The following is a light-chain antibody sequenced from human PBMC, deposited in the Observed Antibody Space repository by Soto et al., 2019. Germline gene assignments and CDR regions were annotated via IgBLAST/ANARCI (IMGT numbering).Light chain of an antibody. Sequence: QLVLTQPASVSGSPGQSITISCTGTSSDVGAYDFVSWYQHHPGKAPQLVIYEVTHRPPGVSYRFSGSKSGNTASLAISGLQAEDEADYYCKSYTKSSTYVFGSGTKVTVL. CDR3: KSYTKSSTYV. J-gene: IGLJ1*01. V-gene: IGLV2-14*01. CDR1: SSDVGAYDF. CDR2: EVT.